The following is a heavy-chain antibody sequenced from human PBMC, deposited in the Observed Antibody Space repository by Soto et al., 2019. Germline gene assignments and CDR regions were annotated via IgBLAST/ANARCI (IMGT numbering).Heavy chain of an antibody. V-gene: IGHV1-18*04. Sequence: GASVKVSCKASGYTFTSYGISWVRQAPGQGLEWMGWISAYNGNTNYAPKLQGRATMTTDTSTSTAYMELRSLRSDDTAVYYCTRDGQDIVVVVAATGNWFDPWGRGTLVTVSS. CDR1: GYTFTSYG. CDR3: TRDGQDIVVVVAATGNWFDP. D-gene: IGHD2-15*01. CDR2: ISAYNGNT. J-gene: IGHJ5*02.